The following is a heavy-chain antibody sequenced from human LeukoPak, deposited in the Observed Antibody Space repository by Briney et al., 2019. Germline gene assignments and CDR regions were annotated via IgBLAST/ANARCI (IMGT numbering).Heavy chain of an antibody. D-gene: IGHD2-2*02. CDR1: GYTFTSYD. CDR2: MNPNSGNT. CDR3: ARGLPFSKGSCYTP. Sequence: ASVKVSCKASGYTFTSYDINWVRQATGQGLEWMGWMNPNSGNTGYAQKFQGRVTMTRSTSISTAYMELSSLRSEDTAVYYCARGLPFSKGSCYTPWGQGTLVTASS. V-gene: IGHV1-8*01. J-gene: IGHJ5*02.